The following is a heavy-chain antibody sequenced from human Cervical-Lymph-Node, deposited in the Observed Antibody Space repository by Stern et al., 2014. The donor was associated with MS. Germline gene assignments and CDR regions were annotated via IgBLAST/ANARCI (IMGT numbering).Heavy chain of an antibody. CDR2: IYYRCTP. D-gene: IGHD3-22*01. V-gene: IGHV4-39*01. CDR3: ARQRCYYDNREVTDYWYFDL. CDR1: GDSINSTAYY. Sequence: QLQLQESGPGLVKPSETPSLTCTVSGDSINSTAYYWGWIRQHPGKGLEWIGNIYYRCTPYYNPSLKSRVTISVNPSRNQFSLKLNSVPAADTGIYYCARQRCYYDNREVTDYWYFDLWGRGALVTVSS. J-gene: IGHJ2*01.